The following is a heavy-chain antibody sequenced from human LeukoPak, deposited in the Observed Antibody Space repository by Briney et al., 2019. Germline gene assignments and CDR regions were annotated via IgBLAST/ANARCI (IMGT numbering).Heavy chain of an antibody. Sequence: GGSLRLSCAASGFPFSGYAMSWVRQTPGKGLEWVAAFSGSGTSTYYADSVKGRFTISRDNSKNTLSLHMNSLRGEDTAIYYCAKDYDTSGYDYWGQGTLVTVSS. J-gene: IGHJ4*02. CDR1: GFPFSGYA. CDR3: AKDYDTSGYDY. CDR2: FSGSGTST. V-gene: IGHV3-23*01. D-gene: IGHD3-22*01.